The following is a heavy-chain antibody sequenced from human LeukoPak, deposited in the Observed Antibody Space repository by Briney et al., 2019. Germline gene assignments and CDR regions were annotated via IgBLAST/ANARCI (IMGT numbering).Heavy chain of an antibody. D-gene: IGHD2-2*02. Sequence: GGSLRLSCAASGFRFSDFTMTWVRQAPGKGPEWVSSISSSSSYIYYADSVKGRFTISRDNAKNSLYLQMNSLRAEDTAVYYCASYPPAAIDYYFDYWGQGTLVTVSS. CDR1: GFRFSDFT. CDR2: ISSSSSYI. J-gene: IGHJ4*02. V-gene: IGHV3-21*01. CDR3: ASYPPAAIDYYFDY.